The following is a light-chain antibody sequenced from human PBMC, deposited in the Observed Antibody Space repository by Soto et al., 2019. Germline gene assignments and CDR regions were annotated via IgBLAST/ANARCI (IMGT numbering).Light chain of an antibody. CDR3: QQYGSSPWT. V-gene: IGKV1-33*01. CDR1: QDINNY. CDR2: DAS. Sequence: DIRLPQSPSSLSASIGDRVTITCRASQDINNYLNWYQQKPGKAPKLLIYDASSLESGVPSRFSGSGSGTDFTLTINRLEPEDFAVYYCQQYGSSPWTFGQGTKVDI. J-gene: IGKJ1*01.